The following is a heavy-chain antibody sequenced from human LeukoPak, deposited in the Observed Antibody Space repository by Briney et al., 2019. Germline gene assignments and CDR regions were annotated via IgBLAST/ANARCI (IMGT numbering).Heavy chain of an antibody. CDR2: IYHSGST. D-gene: IGHD6-13*01. V-gene: IGHV4-4*02. CDR1: GGSISSSNW. CDR3: ARDPGSAAAGTSWFDP. J-gene: IGHJ5*02. Sequence: SETLSLTCAVSGGSISSSNWWSWVRQPPGKGLGWIGEIYHSGSTNYNPSLKSRVTISVDKSKNQFSLKLSSVTAADTAVYYCARDPGSAAAGTSWFDPWGQGTLVTVSS.